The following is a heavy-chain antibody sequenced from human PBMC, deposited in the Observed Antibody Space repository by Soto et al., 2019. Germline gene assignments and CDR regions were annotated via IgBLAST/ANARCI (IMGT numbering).Heavy chain of an antibody. CDR3: ARDKSIVARGYYYYGMDV. D-gene: IGHD6-6*01. V-gene: IGHV6-1*01. J-gene: IGHJ6*02. CDR2: TYYRSKWYN. CDR1: GDSVSSNSAA. Sequence: SQTLSLTCALSGDSVSSNSAAWNWIRQSPSRGLEWLGRTYYRSKWYNDYAVSVKSRITINPDTSKNQFSLQLNSVTPEDTAVYYCARDKSIVARGYYYYGMDVWGQGTTVTVSS.